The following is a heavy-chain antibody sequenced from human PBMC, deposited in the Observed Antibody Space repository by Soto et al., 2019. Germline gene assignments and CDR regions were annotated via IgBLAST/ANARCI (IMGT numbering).Heavy chain of an antibody. Sequence: ASVKASCKASGYTFTGYYMHWVRQAPGQGLEWMGWINPNSCGTNYAQKFQGRVTMTRDTSISTAYMELSRLRSDDTAGYYCARDSSSWYWCDPGGQGTLVTVSS. CDR3: ARDSSSWYWCDP. J-gene: IGHJ5*02. CDR1: GYTFTGYY. D-gene: IGHD6-13*01. V-gene: IGHV1-2*02. CDR2: INPNSCGT.